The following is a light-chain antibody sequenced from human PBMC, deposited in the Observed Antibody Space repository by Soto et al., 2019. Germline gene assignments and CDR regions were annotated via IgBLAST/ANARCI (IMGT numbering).Light chain of an antibody. J-gene: IGLJ1*01. V-gene: IGLV2-14*01. Sequence: QPVLTQPASVSGSPGQSITISCTGTSSDVGGYNYVSWYQQHPGKAPKLMIYEVSNRPSGVSNRFSGSKSGNTASLTISGLQAEDEADYYCTSYTRSSTLDYVFGTGTKLTVL. CDR1: SSDVGGYNY. CDR2: EVS. CDR3: TSYTRSSTLDYV.